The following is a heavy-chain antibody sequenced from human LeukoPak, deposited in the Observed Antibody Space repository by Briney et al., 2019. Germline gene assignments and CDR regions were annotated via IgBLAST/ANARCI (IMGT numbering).Heavy chain of an antibody. Sequence: ASVKVSCKASGYTFTSYGISWVRQAPGQGLEWMGWISAYNGNTNYAQKLQGRVTMTTDTSTSTAYMELRSLRSDDTAVYYCARESFSSIAARRDFDYWGQGTLVTVSS. CDR3: ARESFSSIAARRDFDY. V-gene: IGHV1-18*01. D-gene: IGHD6-6*01. CDR2: ISAYNGNT. CDR1: GYTFTSYG. J-gene: IGHJ4*02.